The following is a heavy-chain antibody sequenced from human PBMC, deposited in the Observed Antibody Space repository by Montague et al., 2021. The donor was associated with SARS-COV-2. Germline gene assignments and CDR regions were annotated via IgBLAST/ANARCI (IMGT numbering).Heavy chain of an antibody. CDR2: ITTTGSTI. J-gene: IGHJ4*02. CDR3: ARGDPSSGSRTTFAF. Sequence: SLRLSCAASGFSFSDYYMNWIRQAPGKGLEWVSYITTTGSTIYYADSVKGRFTISRDNTKDSLFLQMNSLRVEDTAVYYCARGDPSSGSRTTFAFWGQGTLVTVSS. CDR1: GFSFSDYY. V-gene: IGHV3-11*01. D-gene: IGHD3-22*01.